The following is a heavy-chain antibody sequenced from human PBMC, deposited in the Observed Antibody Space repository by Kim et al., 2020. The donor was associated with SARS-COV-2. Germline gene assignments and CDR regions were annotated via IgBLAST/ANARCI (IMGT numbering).Heavy chain of an antibody. CDR1: GGSISSSSYY. V-gene: IGHV4-39*01. CDR3: ARHALYSSSWDIFGY. Sequence: SETLSLTCTVSGGSISSSSYYWGWIRQPPGKGLEWIGSIYYSGSTYYNPSLKSRVTISVDTSKNQFSLKLSSVTAADTAVYYCARHALYSSSWDIFGYWGQGTLVTVSS. D-gene: IGHD6-13*01. CDR2: IYYSGST. J-gene: IGHJ4*02.